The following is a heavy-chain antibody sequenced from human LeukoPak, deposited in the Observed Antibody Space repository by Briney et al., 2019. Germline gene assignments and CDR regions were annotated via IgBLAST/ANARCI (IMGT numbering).Heavy chain of an antibody. V-gene: IGHV4-39*07. D-gene: IGHD3-10*01. Sequence: SETLSLTCTVSGGSISSSSYYWGWIRQPPGKGLEWIGSIYYSGSTYYNPSLKSRVTISVDTSKNQFSLKLSSVTAADTAAYYCARDRITMVRGVLNWFDPWGQGTLVTVSS. CDR2: IYYSGST. J-gene: IGHJ5*02. CDR3: ARDRITMVRGVLNWFDP. CDR1: GGSISSSSYY.